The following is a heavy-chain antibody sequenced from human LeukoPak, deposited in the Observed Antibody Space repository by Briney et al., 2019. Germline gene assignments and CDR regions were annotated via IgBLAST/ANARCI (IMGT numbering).Heavy chain of an antibody. CDR1: GFTFSSYW. V-gene: IGHV3-7*01. J-gene: IGHJ6*03. Sequence: PGGSLRLSCEASGFTFSSYWMSWVRQAPGKGLEWVANIKRDGSEKYYVDSVKGRFTISRDNAKNSLYLQINSVRAEDTAVYFCVRAGYSSGWSNYFYYMDAWGTGTTVTVSS. CDR3: VRAGYSSGWSNYFYYMDA. CDR2: IKRDGSEK. D-gene: IGHD6-19*01.